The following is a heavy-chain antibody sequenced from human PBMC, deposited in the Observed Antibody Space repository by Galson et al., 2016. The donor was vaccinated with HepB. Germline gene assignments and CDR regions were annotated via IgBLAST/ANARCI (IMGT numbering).Heavy chain of an antibody. CDR1: GFSISNSNYY. J-gene: IGHJ4*02. V-gene: IGHV4-39*07. D-gene: IGHD2-2*01. CDR2: VFFSGDT. CDR3: ARPCSRTSCRPRAFDV. Sequence: SETLSLTCSVSGFSISNSNYYWAWIRQSPGKGLEWIGNVFFSGDTYYSPPLQSRVVLSVDASKNQFSVNLTSVTAADTATYYCARPCSRTSCRPRAFDVWGQGTQVTVSS.